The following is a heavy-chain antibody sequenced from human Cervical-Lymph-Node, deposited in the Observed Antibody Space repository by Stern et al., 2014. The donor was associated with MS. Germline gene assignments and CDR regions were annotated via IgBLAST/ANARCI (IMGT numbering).Heavy chain of an antibody. J-gene: IGHJ4*02. CDR2: MNPNSGNT. CDR3: SRGRYGDY. D-gene: IGHD4-17*01. Sequence: VQLVESGPEVRKPGASVIVSCKAFGYTFSSYDINWVRQTSGQGLEWMGWMNPNSGNTGYARSFLGRFSMTRNLSIDTAYMEVTSLTSDDTAVYFCSRGRYGDYWGQGTLVTVSS. V-gene: IGHV1-8*01. CDR1: GYTFSSYD.